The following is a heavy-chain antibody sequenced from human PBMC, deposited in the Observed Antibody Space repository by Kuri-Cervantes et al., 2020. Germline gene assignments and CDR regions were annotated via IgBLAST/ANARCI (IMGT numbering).Heavy chain of an antibody. CDR1: GYSFTSYW. V-gene: IGHV5-51*01. D-gene: IGHD6-19*01. J-gene: IGHJ3*02. CDR2: IYPGDSDT. CDR3: ARQLRLAVAGGDAFDI. Sequence: KVSCKGSGYSFTSYWVGWVRQMPGKGLEWMGIIYPGDSDTRYSPSFQGQVTISADKSISTAYLQWSSLKASDTAMYYCARQLRLAVAGGDAFDIWGQGTMVTVSS.